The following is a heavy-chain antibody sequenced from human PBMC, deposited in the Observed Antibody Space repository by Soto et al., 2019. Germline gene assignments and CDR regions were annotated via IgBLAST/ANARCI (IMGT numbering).Heavy chain of an antibody. V-gene: IGHV3-74*01. J-gene: IGHJ4*02. CDR3: ARDLREVVVTAIFSY. CDR2: INSDGSST. CDR1: GFTFSSYW. Sequence: GGSLRLSCAASGFTFSSYWMHWVRQAPGKGLVWVSRINSDGSSTSYADSVKGRFTISRDNAKNTLYLQMNSLRAEDTAVYYCARDLREVVVTAIFSYWGQGTLVTVSS. D-gene: IGHD2-21*02.